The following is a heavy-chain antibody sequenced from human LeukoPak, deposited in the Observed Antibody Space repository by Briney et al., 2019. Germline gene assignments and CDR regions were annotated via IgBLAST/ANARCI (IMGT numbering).Heavy chain of an antibody. V-gene: IGHV3-23*01. CDR1: GFTFSSYA. CDR2: ISGSGGST. CDR3: AKAALRGSGWYQGYYFDY. D-gene: IGHD6-19*01. J-gene: IGHJ4*02. Sequence: PGGSLRLSCAASGFTFSSYAMSWVRQAPGKGLEWVSAISGSGGSTYYADSVKGRFTISRDNSKNTLYLQMNSLRAEDTAVYYCAKAALRGSGWYQGYYFDYWGQGTLVTVSS.